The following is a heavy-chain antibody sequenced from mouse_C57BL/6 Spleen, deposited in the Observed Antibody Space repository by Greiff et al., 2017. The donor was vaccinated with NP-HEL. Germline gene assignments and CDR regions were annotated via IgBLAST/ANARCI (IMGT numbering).Heavy chain of an antibody. CDR1: GFSLTSYS. Sequence: QVQLKESGPGLVAPSQSLSITCTVSGFSLTSYSITWVRQPPGKGLEWLGVIWTGGSTNYNLALKSRLSISKDNSKIQVFLKMNTHQTDDTSRYYCARNGANCDWYFCFWGTGTTVTVSS. V-gene: IGHV2-9-1*01. D-gene: IGHD4-1*01. J-gene: IGHJ1*03. CDR3: ARNGANCDWYFCF. CDR2: IWTGGST.